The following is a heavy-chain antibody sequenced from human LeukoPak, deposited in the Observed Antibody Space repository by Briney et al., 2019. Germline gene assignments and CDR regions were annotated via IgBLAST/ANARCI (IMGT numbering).Heavy chain of an antibody. CDR1: GFTVSSNY. V-gene: IGHV3-66*01. CDR3: ARGASFGAYYYYYMDV. J-gene: IGHJ6*03. Sequence: GGSLRLSCAASGFTVSSNYMSWVRQAPGKGLEWVSVIYSGGSTYYADSVKGRFTISRDNSKNTLYLQMNSLRAEDTAVYYCARGASFGAYYYYYMDVWGKGTTVTISS. D-gene: IGHD4/OR15-4a*01. CDR2: IYSGGST.